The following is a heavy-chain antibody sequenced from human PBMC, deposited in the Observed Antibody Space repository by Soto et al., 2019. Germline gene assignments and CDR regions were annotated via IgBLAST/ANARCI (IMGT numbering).Heavy chain of an antibody. CDR2: ISAYNGNT. Sequence: ASVKVSCKASGYTFTSYGISWVRQAPGQGLEWMGWISAYNGNTNYAQKLQGRVTMTTDTSTSTAYMELRSLRSDDTAVYYCAGDRGYDPETYNWFDPGGRGTLVTVSS. J-gene: IGHJ5*02. CDR1: GYTFTSYG. V-gene: IGHV1-18*01. CDR3: AGDRGYDPETYNWFDP. D-gene: IGHD5-12*01.